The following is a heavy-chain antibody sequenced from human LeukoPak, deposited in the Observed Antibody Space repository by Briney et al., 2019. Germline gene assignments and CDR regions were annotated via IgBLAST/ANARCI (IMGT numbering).Heavy chain of an antibody. V-gene: IGHV4-39*01. Sequence: SETLSLTCTVSGGSISSSSYYWGWIRQPPGKGLEWIGSIYYSGSTYYNPSLKSRVTISVDTSKNQFSLKLSSVTAADTAVYYCARQGYSYGAGYYYYMDVWGKGTTVTVSS. J-gene: IGHJ6*03. CDR3: ARQGYSYGAGYYYYMDV. CDR1: GGSISSSSYY. CDR2: IYYSGST. D-gene: IGHD5-18*01.